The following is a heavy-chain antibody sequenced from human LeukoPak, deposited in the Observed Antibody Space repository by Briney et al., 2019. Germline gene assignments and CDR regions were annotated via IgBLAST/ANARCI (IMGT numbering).Heavy chain of an antibody. D-gene: IGHD2-2*01. CDR2: IYYSGST. Sequence: SETLSLTCTVSGGSISSYYWSWIRQTPGKGLEWIGYIYYSGSTNYNPSLKSRVTISVDTSKNQFSLKLSSVTAADTAVYYCARRYCSSTSCSWFDPWGQGTLVTVSS. J-gene: IGHJ5*02. CDR1: GGSISSYY. V-gene: IGHV4-59*08. CDR3: ARRYCSSTSCSWFDP.